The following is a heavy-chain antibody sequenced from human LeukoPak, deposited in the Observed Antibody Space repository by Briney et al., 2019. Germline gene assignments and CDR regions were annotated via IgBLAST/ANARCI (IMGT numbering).Heavy chain of an antibody. CDR1: GYTFTYYY. CDR3: ARKAGGSHRLDY. J-gene: IGHJ4*02. Sequence: ASVKVSCKASGYTFTYYYIHWVRQAPGQGLEWMGIINPSGGSTSYAQKFQGRVTMTRDTSTSTVYMELSRLRSEDTAVYYCARKAGGSHRLDYWGQGTLVTVSS. CDR2: INPSGGST. D-gene: IGHD1-26*01. V-gene: IGHV1-46*01.